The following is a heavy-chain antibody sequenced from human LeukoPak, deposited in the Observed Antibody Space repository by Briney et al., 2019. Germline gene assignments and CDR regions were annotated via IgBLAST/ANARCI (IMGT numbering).Heavy chain of an antibody. V-gene: IGHV3-48*04. CDR1: GFTFSSYD. CDR2: ISRSGGTT. J-gene: IGHJ4*02. Sequence: GGSLRLSCAASGFTFSSYDMTWVRQTPGKGLEWVALISRSGGTTCYADSVKGRFTISRDNAKNSLFLQMNSLRVEDTAVYYCARDRGYSSFDYWGQGTLVTVSS. D-gene: IGHD4-23*01. CDR3: ARDRGYSSFDY.